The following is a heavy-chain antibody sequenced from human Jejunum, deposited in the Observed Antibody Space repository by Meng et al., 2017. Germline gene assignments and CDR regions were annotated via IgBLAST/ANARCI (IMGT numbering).Heavy chain of an antibody. D-gene: IGHD5-12*01. V-gene: IGHV1-69*05. CDR3: ARDRTKVFSDYERNYYYYGLDV. CDR1: RCTLSSYA. Sequence: SVKVSCKASRCTLSSYAIRWVRQAPGQGLEWMGGIIPIFGTANYAQKFQGRVTMTTDASTTTAYMDVSSLKSEDADVYYCARDRTKVFSDYERNYYYYGLDVWGQGTTVTVSS. J-gene: IGHJ6*02. CDR2: IIPIFGTA.